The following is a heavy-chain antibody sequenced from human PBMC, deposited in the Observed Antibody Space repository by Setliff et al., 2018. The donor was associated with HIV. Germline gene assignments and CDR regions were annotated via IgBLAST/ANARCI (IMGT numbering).Heavy chain of an antibody. J-gene: IGHJ4*02. D-gene: IGHD1-7*01. CDR1: GGSFSGYY. V-gene: IGHV4-34*01. CDR2: INHSGST. CDR3: ARGGPFYNWNYTFGY. Sequence: SETLSLTCAVYGGSFSGYYWSWIRQPPGKGLEWIGEINHSGSTNYNPSLKSRVAISVDTSKNQFSLEVSSVTAADTAAYYCARGGPFYNWNYTFGYWGQGTLVTVSS.